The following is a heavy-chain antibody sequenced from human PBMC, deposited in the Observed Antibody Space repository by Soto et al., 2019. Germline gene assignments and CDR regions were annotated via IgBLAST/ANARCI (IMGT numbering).Heavy chain of an antibody. CDR1: GFNFRSYW. V-gene: IGHV3-7*03. CDR3: ARGTPTPGTDY. D-gene: IGHD1-26*01. Sequence: GGSLRLSCEVSGFNFRSYWMNWFRQAPGKGLEWVANINEDGRAMYYVDSVEGRFTVSRDNAKNSLYLQINNLRAEDTGVYYCARGTPTPGTDYWGQGTLVTVSS. CDR2: INEDGRAM. J-gene: IGHJ4*02.